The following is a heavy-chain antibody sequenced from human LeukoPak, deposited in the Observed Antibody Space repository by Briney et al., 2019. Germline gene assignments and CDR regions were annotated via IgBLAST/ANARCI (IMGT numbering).Heavy chain of an antibody. CDR3: ARGGPLLWFGESQYFPFDY. J-gene: IGHJ4*02. D-gene: IGHD3-10*01. V-gene: IGHV4-59*01. CDR1: GASISSYY. CDR2: IYYSGST. Sequence: SETLSLTCTVSGASISSYYWSWIRQPPGKGLEWIGYIYYSGSTNYNPALKSRVTISVDTSKNQFSLKLSSVTAADMAVYYCARGGPLLWFGESQYFPFDYWGQGTLVTVSS.